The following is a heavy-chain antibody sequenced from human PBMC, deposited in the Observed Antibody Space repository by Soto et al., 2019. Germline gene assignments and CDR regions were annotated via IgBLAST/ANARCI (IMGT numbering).Heavy chain of an antibody. CDR2: ISSSSSYI. Sequence: SGGSLRLSCAASGFTFSSYSMNWVRQAPGKGLEWVSSISSSSSYIYYADSVKGRFTISRDNAKNSLYLQMNSLRAEDTAVYYCARLLYSSGWPLGYWGQGTLVTVSS. CDR1: GFTFSSYS. V-gene: IGHV3-21*01. D-gene: IGHD6-19*01. J-gene: IGHJ4*02. CDR3: ARLLYSSGWPLGY.